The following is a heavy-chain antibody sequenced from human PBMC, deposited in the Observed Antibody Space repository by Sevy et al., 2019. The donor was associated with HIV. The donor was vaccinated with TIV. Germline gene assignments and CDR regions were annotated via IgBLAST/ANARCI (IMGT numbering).Heavy chain of an antibody. V-gene: IGHV3-7*01. CDR3: AGDDGNYYFHY. J-gene: IGHJ4*02. Sequence: GESLKISCAASGFTFSKYWMGWVRQAPGKGLEGVANIKQDAGQKYDVDSVKGRFTISRDNAKNSLYLQMNSLRAADTAVYFCAGDDGNYYFHYWGQGTLVTVSS. D-gene: IGHD1-7*01. CDR2: IKQDAGQK. CDR1: GFTFSKYW.